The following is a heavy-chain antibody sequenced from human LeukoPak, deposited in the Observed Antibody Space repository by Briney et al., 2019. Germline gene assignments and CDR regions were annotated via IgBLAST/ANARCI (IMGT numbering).Heavy chain of an antibody. D-gene: IGHD5-18*01. Sequence: ASVKVSCKASGYTFTSYDINWVRQAPGQGLEWMGWMNPNSGNTGYAQRFQGRVTMTRNTSLSTAYMELSSLRSEDTAVYYCARRRGYSYGRNWFDPWGQGTLVTVSS. CDR3: ARRRGYSYGRNWFDP. J-gene: IGHJ5*02. CDR1: GYTFTSYD. V-gene: IGHV1-8*01. CDR2: MNPNSGNT.